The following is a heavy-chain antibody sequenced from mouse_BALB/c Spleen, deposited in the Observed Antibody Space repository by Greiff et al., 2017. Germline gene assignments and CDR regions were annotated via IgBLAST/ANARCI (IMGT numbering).Heavy chain of an antibody. Sequence: EVQLQESGPELVKPGASVKISCKASGYSFTGYYMHWVKQSHVKSLEWIGRINPYNGATSYNQNFKDKASLTVDKSSSTAYMELHSLTSEDSAVYYCARETKGYFDYWGQGTTLTVSS. CDR2: INPYNGAT. J-gene: IGHJ2*01. CDR1: GYSFTGYY. CDR3: ARETKGYFDY. V-gene: IGHV1-31*01.